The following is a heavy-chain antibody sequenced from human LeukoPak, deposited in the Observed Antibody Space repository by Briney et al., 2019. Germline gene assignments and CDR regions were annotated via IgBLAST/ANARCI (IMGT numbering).Heavy chain of an antibody. CDR3: AREEDDYVWGSTVGY. CDR2: IYHSGST. Sequence: TPSETLSLTCTVSGYPISSGYYWGWVRQPPGKGLEWIGSIYHSGSTYYNPSLKSRVTISVDTSKNQFSLKLSSVTAADTAVYYCAREEDDYVWGSTVGYWGQGTLVTVSS. CDR1: GYPISSGYY. D-gene: IGHD3-16*01. V-gene: IGHV4-38-2*02. J-gene: IGHJ4*02.